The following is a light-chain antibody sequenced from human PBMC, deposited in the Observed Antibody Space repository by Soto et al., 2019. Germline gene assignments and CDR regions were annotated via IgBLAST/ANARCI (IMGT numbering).Light chain of an antibody. V-gene: IGKV1-9*01. CDR1: QGISSN. CDR2: AAS. CDR3: QQFNSYPIT. Sequence: DIQLTQSPSFLSASVVDRVTITFRTSQGISSNLAWYQQKPGKAPKPLIYAASTLQSGVPSRFSGSGSGTEFTLTISSLQPEDFATYYCQQFNSYPITFGQGTRLEIK. J-gene: IGKJ5*01.